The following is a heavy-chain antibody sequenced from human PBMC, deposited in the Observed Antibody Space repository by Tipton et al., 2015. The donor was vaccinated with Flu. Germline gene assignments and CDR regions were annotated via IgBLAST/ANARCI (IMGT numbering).Heavy chain of an antibody. V-gene: IGHV3-48*03. CDR2: ISSSGSTI. CDR3: AREGIDSGSSVFDY. Sequence: GSLRLSCAASGFTFSSYEMNWVRQAPGKGLEWVSYISSSGSTIYYADSVKGRFTISRDNAKNSLYLQMNSLRAEDTAVYYCAREGIDSGSSVFDYWGQGTLVTVSS. D-gene: IGHD1-26*01. CDR1: GFTFSSYE. J-gene: IGHJ4*02.